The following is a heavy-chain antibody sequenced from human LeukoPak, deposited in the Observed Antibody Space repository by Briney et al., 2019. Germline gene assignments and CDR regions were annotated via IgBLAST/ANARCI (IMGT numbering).Heavy chain of an antibody. CDR3: ARDGRRIGYGYRPSTFDY. CDR2: IYHSGST. Sequence: SETLSLTCTVSGYSISSGYYWGWIRQPPGKGLEWIGSIYHSGSTYYNPSLKSRVTISVDTSKNQFSLKLSSVTAADTAVYYCARDGRRIGYGYRPSTFDYWGQGTLVTVSS. V-gene: IGHV4-38-2*02. J-gene: IGHJ4*02. CDR1: GYSISSGYY. D-gene: IGHD5-18*01.